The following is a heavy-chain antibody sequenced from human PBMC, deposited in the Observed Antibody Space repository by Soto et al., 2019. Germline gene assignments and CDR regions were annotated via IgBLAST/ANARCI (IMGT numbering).Heavy chain of an antibody. Sequence: QITLKESGPSPVKPTQTLTVTCTFSGFSLSNSGVGVAWIRQPPGKALEWLALIYGDHDKRYSPSLKTRLTITKDTTKNPVVLTMTNRDAVDTALYYCAHWTVRDCGDYDPDTSDVFDSWGQGTRVTVPS. V-gene: IGHV2-5*02. CDR3: AHWTVRDCGDYDPDTSDVFDS. D-gene: IGHD4-17*01. J-gene: IGHJ4*02. CDR1: GFSLSNSGVG. CDR2: IYGDHDK.